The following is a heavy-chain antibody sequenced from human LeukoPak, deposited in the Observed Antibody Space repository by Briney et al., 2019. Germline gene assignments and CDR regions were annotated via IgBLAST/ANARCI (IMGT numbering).Heavy chain of an antibody. CDR2: ISSSGSTI. J-gene: IGHJ4*02. Sequence: PGGSLRLSCAASGFTFSSYEMNWVRLAPGKGLEWVSYISSSGSTIYYADSVKGRFTISRDNAKNSLYLQMNSLRAEDTAVYYCARELAQKFDYWGQGTLVTVSS. V-gene: IGHV3-48*03. D-gene: IGHD6-13*01. CDR3: ARELAQKFDY. CDR1: GFTFSSYE.